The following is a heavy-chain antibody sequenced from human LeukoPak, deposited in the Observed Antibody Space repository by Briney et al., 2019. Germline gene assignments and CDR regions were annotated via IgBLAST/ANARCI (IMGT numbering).Heavy chain of an antibody. J-gene: IGHJ6*02. V-gene: IGHV4-34*01. CDR3: ARHLYYYGSGSYYNYYYGMDV. CDR2: INHSGST. CDR1: GGSFSDYY. Sequence: PSETLSLTCAVYGGSFSDYYWSWVRQPPGKGLDGIGEINHSGSTNYNQSLKSRGTISVDTSTNQFSLKLSSLTAADTAVYYCARHLYYYGSGSYYNYYYGMDVWGQGTTVTVSS. D-gene: IGHD3-10*01.